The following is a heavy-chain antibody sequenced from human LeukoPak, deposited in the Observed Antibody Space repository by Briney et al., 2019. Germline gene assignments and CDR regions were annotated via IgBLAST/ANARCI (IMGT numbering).Heavy chain of an antibody. J-gene: IGHJ6*03. V-gene: IGHV4-59*01. Sequence: SETLSLTCTVSGGSISSYYWSWIRQPPGKGLEWIGYIYYSGSTNYNPSLKSRVTISVDTSKNQFSLKLSSVTAADTAVYYCARGGGLGYYYYYMDVWGKGTTVTISS. CDR2: IYYSGST. CDR1: GGSISSYY. CDR3: ARGGGLGYYYYYMDV. D-gene: IGHD3/OR15-3a*01.